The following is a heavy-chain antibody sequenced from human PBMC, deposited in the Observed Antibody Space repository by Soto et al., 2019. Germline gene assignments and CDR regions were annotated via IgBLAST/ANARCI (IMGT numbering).Heavy chain of an antibody. Sequence: QIQLVQSGAEVKKPGASVKVSCKASGYTFSSYHITWVRQATGQGLEWMGWISAYNGNTNYAQNLQGRVTMTTDPSTSTAYMELRSLRSDDTAVYYCARDLPPVDYWGQGTLVTVSS. CDR1: GYTFSSYH. CDR2: ISAYNGNT. V-gene: IGHV1-18*01. J-gene: IGHJ4*02. CDR3: ARDLPPVDY.